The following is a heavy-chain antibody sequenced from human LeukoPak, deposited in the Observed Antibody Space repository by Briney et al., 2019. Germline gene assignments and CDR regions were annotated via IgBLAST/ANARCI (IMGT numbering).Heavy chain of an antibody. CDR3: TTAGKQQLIYYYYYYYMDV. V-gene: IGHV3-15*01. CDR1: GFTFSNAW. Sequence: GGSLRLSCAASGFTFSNAWMSWVRQAPGKGLEWVGRIKSKTDGGTTDYAAPVKGRFTISRDDSKNTLYLQMNSLKTEDTAVYYCTTAGKQQLIYYYYYYYMDVWGKGTTVTVSS. J-gene: IGHJ6*03. CDR2: IKSKTDGGTT. D-gene: IGHD6-13*01.